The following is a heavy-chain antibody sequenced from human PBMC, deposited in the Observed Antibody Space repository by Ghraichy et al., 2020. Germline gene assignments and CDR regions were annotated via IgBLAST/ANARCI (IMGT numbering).Heavy chain of an antibody. J-gene: IGHJ5*02. Sequence: GGSLRLSCAASGFTVSSNYMNWVRQAPGKGLEWVSVIYSGGSTNYADSVKGRFTISRDNSKNTLYLQMNSLRAEDTAVYYCARGYSNSWYRFDPWGQGTMVTVSS. CDR2: IYSGGST. V-gene: IGHV3-53*01. CDR3: ARGYSNSWYRFDP. D-gene: IGHD6-13*01. CDR1: GFTVSSNY.